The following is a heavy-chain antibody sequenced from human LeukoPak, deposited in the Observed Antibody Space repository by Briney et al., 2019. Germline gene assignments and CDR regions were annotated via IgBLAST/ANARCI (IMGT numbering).Heavy chain of an antibody. J-gene: IGHJ4*02. CDR2: IYTAGST. D-gene: IGHD3-9*01. V-gene: IGHV3-66*01. CDR1: GFTVSNKY. CDR3: ATDYDVLTGYYSDVGY. Sequence: GGSLRLSCAASGFTVSNKYMSWVRQAPGKGLVWVSIIYTAGSTYYADSVKGRFTTSRDNSKNTLYLQMNSLRAEDTAVYYCATDYDVLTGYYSDVGYWGQGILVTVSS.